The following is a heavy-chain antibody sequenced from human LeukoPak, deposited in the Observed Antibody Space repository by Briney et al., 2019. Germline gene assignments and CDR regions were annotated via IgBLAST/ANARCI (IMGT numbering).Heavy chain of an antibody. CDR1: GFTFSSYW. Sequence: GGSLRLSCAASGFTFSSYWMHWVRQAPGKGLVWVSRIKSDGSTNYAGSVKGRFTNSRDNAKNTLSLQMNSLRAEDTGVYYCARAPSEIGGYYPEYFRHWGQGTLVTVSS. V-gene: IGHV3-74*01. CDR2: IKSDGST. D-gene: IGHD3-22*01. CDR3: ARAPSEIGGYYPEYFRH. J-gene: IGHJ1*01.